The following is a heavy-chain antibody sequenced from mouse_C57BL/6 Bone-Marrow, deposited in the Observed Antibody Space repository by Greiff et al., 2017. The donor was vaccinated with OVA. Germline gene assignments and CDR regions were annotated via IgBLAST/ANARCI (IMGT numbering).Heavy chain of an antibody. CDR1: GYTFTDYN. CDR2: INPNNGGT. CDR3: ARGGQLRLRRGYYFDY. D-gene: IGHD3-2*02. J-gene: IGHJ2*01. Sequence: VQLQQSGPELVKPGASVKMSCKASGYTFTDYNMHWVKQSHGKSLEWIGYINPNNGGTSYNQKFKGKATLTVNKSSSTAYMELRSLTSEDSAVYYCARGGQLRLRRGYYFDYWGQGTTLTVSS. V-gene: IGHV1-22*01.